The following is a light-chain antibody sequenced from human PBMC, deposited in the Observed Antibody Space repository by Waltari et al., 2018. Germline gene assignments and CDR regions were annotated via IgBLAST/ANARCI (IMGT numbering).Light chain of an antibody. J-gene: IGKJ4*01. CDR2: DVS. V-gene: IGKV1-33*01. CDR3: QQYDNSVT. CDR1: QAMNTH. Sequence: DIQMTQSPSSLSASVGDRVTITCQASQAMNTHLNWYQQKPGRAPEPLIYDVSKLETGVPSRVGGSGSGTGFSLTISGLQPEDVATYYCQQYDNSVTFGGGTRV.